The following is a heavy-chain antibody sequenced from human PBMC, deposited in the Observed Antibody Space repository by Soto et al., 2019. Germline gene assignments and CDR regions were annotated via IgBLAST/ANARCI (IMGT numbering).Heavy chain of an antibody. CDR2: IYSSGDT. J-gene: IGHJ5*02. V-gene: IGHV3-66*01. CDR3: SSDPGYGRGVSFDP. CDR1: GFSVSDNY. D-gene: IGHD2-8*01. Sequence: EVQLVESGGGLVQHGGSLRLSCAASGFSVSDNYMSWVRQAPGKGLGWISVIYSSGDTYYADSVKGRLTISRDNSRNTLYLQINDLRVEDTAIYYCSSDPGYGRGVSFDPWGQGIPVTVSS.